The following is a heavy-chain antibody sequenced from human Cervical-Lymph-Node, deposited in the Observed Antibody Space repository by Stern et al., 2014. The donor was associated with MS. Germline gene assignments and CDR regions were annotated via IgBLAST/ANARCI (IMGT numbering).Heavy chain of an antibody. CDR2: ISVYNGGT. CDR1: GYTFTSYG. CDR3: ARKNPSDV. V-gene: IGHV1-18*01. Sequence: VQLVQSGGEVKKPGASVKVSCKAAGYTFTSYGISWVRQAPGQGLEWLGWISVYNGGTVYAEKVQDRVTMTADTSTSTAYMELRSLTSDDTAVYYCARKNPSDVWGQGTMVMVSS. J-gene: IGHJ3*01. D-gene: IGHD1-14*01.